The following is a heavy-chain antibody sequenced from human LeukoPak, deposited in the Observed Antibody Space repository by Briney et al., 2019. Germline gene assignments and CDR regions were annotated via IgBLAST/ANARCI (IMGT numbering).Heavy chain of an antibody. V-gene: IGHV4-38-2*02. Sequence: SETLSLTYTVSGYSISSGYYWGWIRQPPGKGLEWIGSIYYSGSTYYNPSLKSRVTISVDTSKNQFSLKLSSVTAADTAVYYCARDRITIFGVVTEYWGQGTLVTVSS. CDR1: GYSISSGYY. J-gene: IGHJ4*02. CDR3: ARDRITIFGVVTEY. CDR2: IYYSGST. D-gene: IGHD3-3*01.